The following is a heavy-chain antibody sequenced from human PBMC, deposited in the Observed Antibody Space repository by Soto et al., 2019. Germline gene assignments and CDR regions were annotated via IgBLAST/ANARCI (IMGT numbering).Heavy chain of an antibody. Sequence: GGSLRLSCAASGFTFSSYVMHWVRQAPGKGLEWVAVIWYDGSNKYYADSVKGRFTISRDNSKNTLYLQMNSLRAEDTAVYYCAREGHYYDSSGYYGPFDYWGQGTLVTVSS. CDR3: AREGHYYDSSGYYGPFDY. CDR1: GFTFSSYV. D-gene: IGHD3-22*01. V-gene: IGHV3-33*01. J-gene: IGHJ4*02. CDR2: IWYDGSNK.